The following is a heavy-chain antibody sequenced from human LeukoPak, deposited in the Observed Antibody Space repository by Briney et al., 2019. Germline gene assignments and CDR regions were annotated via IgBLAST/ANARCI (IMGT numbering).Heavy chain of an antibody. J-gene: IGHJ4*02. CDR2: ISAYNGNT. D-gene: IGHD6-19*01. V-gene: IGHV1-18*01. CDR1: GYTFTSYG. Sequence: ASVKVSCKASGYTFTSYGISWVRQAPGQGLEWMGWISAYNGNTNYPQKLRGRVTMTTDTSTSTAYMELRSLRSDDTAVYYCARDVLSVVGYSSGWYFDYWGQGTLVTVSS. CDR3: ARDVLSVVGYSSGWYFDY.